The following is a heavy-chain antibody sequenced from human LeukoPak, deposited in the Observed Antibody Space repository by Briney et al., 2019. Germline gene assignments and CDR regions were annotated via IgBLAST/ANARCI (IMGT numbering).Heavy chain of an antibody. CDR2: ISISGTTI. CDR1: GFTFSDYE. V-gene: IGHV3-48*03. Sequence: GGSLRVSCAASGFTFSDYEMNWVRQAPGKGLEWLSHISISGTTIHYADSVKGRFTISRDNAKNSVYLQMTSLRAEDTAVFYCAKDRDDYVWGSYLGAFDIWGQGTMVTVSS. J-gene: IGHJ3*02. D-gene: IGHD3-16*01. CDR3: AKDRDDYVWGSYLGAFDI.